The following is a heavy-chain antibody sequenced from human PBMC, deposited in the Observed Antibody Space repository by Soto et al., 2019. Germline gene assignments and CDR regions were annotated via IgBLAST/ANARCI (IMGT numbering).Heavy chain of an antibody. V-gene: IGHV3-53*04. CDR1: GFTVSSNY. J-gene: IGHJ4*02. Sequence: EVQLVESGGGLVQPGGSLRLSCAASGFTVSSNYMSWVRQAPGKGLEWVSVIYCGGSTYYADSVKGRFTISRHNSKNTLYLQMNSLRAEDTAVYYCARGWGKAISDYWGQGTLVTVSS. CDR3: ARGWGKAISDY. D-gene: IGHD3-16*01. CDR2: IYCGGST.